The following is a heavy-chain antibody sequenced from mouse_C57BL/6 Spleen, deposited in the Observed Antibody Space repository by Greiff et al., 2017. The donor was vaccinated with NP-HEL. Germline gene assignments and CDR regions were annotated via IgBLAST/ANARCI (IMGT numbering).Heavy chain of an antibody. D-gene: IGHD3-2*02. V-gene: IGHV6-3*01. J-gene: IGHJ3*01. Sequence: DVKLVESGGGLVQPGGSMKLSCVASGFTFSNYWMNWVRQSPEKGLEWVAQIRLKSDNYATHYAESVKGRFTISRDDSKSSVYLQMNNLRAEDTGIYYCTGDSSAFAYWGQGTLVTVSA. CDR2: IRLKSDNYAT. CDR3: TGDSSAFAY. CDR1: GFTFSNYW.